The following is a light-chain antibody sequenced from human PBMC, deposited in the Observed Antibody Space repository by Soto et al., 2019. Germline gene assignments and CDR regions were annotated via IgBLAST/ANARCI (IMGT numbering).Light chain of an antibody. CDR1: RGIIGG. J-gene: IGKJ5*01. CDR2: DAS. CDR3: QQYNSYSIT. Sequence: DIQMTQSPPTLSASEGDRVTIISGASRGIIGGLAGNKQKPGKAPKLLIYDASSLESGVPSRFSGSGTGTEFTLTISSLQPEDFAAYYCQQYNSYSITFGLWTRLEIK. V-gene: IGKV1-5*02.